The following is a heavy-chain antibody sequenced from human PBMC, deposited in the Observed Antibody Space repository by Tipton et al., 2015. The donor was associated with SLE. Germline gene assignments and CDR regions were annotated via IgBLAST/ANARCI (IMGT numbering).Heavy chain of an antibody. J-gene: IGHJ4*02. V-gene: IGHV4-39*07. CDR2: IYYSGST. CDR1: GGSISSSSYY. CDR3: ARGWIRIVGATHFDY. Sequence: TLSLTCTVSGGSISSSSYYWGWIRQPPGKGLEWIGSIYYSGSTYYNPSLKSRVAISVDTSKNQFSLKLNSVTPEDTAVYYCARGWIRIVGATHFDYWGQGTLVTVSS. D-gene: IGHD1-26*01.